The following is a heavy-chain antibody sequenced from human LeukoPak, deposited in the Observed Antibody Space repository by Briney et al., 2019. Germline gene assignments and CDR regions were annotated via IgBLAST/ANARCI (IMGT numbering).Heavy chain of an antibody. J-gene: IGHJ4*02. D-gene: IGHD3-16*02. CDR2: IYTSGST. CDR1: GGSISSYY. CDR3: ARETITFGGVIVIPDY. V-gene: IGHV4-4*07. Sequence: PSETLSLTCTVSGGSISSYYWSWIRQPAGKGLEWIGRIYTSGSTNYNPSLKSRVTMSVDTSKNQFSLKLSSVTAADTAVYYCARETITFGGVIVIPDYWGQGTLVTVSS.